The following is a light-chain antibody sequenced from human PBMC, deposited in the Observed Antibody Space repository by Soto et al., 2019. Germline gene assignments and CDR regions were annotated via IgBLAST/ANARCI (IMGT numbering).Light chain of an antibody. CDR2: WAS. CDR1: QSLFFTSNKKNY. J-gene: IGKJ4*01. CDR3: QQYYSSPQT. V-gene: IGKV4-1*01. Sequence: DIVLTQSPDSLAVSLGETAAINCKSNQSLFFTSNKKNYLAWYRQKPGQPPKLIISWASSRESGVPDRFSGGGSGTDFTLTISSLQAEDVAVYYCQQYYSSPQTFGGGTKVDIK.